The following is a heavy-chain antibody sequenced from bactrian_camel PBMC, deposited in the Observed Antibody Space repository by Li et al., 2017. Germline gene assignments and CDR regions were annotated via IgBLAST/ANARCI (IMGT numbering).Heavy chain of an antibody. CDR2: HYTGTATT. D-gene: IGHD3*01. Sequence: VQLVESGGGSVQAGGSLRLSCEVSGRVHSSYCMGWFRQAPGREREAVAAHYTGTATTYVADSVKGRFAISLDNAKKTLYLQMNSLKPEDTAIYYCSAARYYRLGGECRWSDFDYWGQGTQVTVS. CDR3: SAARYYRLGGECRWSDFDY. J-gene: IGHJ6*01. CDR1: GRVHSSYC. V-gene: IGHV3-3*01.